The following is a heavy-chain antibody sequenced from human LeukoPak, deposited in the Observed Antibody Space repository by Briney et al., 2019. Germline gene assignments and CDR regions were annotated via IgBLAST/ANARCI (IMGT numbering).Heavy chain of an antibody. Sequence: PSQTLSLTCTVSGGSISSYYWSWIRQPAGKGLEWIGRIYTSGSTNYNPSLKSRVTMSVDTSKNQFSLKLSSVTAADTAVYYCAREPEQRRMYYYYYYMDVWGKGTTVTVSS. CDR3: AREPEQRRMYYYYYYMDV. D-gene: IGHD6-25*01. CDR1: GGSISSYY. V-gene: IGHV4-4*07. CDR2: IYTSGST. J-gene: IGHJ6*03.